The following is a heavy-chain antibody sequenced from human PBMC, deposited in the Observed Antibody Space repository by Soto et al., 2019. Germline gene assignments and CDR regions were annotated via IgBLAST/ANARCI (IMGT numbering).Heavy chain of an antibody. Sequence: ASVKVSCKASGYTFTSYAMHWVCQAPGQRPEWMGWINPGNGNTRYSQKFQGRVTITRDTSASTAYIELSSLRSEDTAVYYCAREGYGDFGPGRVSLGFDYWGQGSLVTVSS. CDR2: INPGNGNT. D-gene: IGHD4-17*01. CDR3: AREGYGDFGPGRVSLGFDY. CDR1: GYTFTSYA. V-gene: IGHV1-3*01. J-gene: IGHJ4*02.